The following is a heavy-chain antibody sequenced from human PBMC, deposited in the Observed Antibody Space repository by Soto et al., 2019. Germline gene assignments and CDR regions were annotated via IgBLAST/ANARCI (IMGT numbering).Heavy chain of an antibody. J-gene: IGHJ4*02. D-gene: IGHD1-1*01. CDR2: ISGSGGTA. CDR3: AKGRGQNWNLDY. V-gene: IGHV3-23*01. Sequence: EVQLLESGGGSVQPGGSLRLSCAASGFTFSSYAMHWVRRPPGKGLEWVSSISGSGGTAYYADSVKGRFSISRDSLVNTHYLQMNSLRAEDTAVYYCAKGRGQNWNLDYWGQGTLVTVSP. CDR1: GFTFSSYA.